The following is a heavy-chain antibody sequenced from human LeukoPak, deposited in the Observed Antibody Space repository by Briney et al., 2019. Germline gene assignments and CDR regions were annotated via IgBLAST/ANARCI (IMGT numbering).Heavy chain of an antibody. CDR1: GGSINSYY. CDR3: AREVYSSSYFDY. J-gene: IGHJ4*01. Sequence: SETLSLTCTVSGGSINSYYWSWIRQPPGKGLEWIGYTYYTGTTKYNPSLKSRVTISVDTSKNQFSLKVNSVTAADTAVYYCAREVYSSSYFDYWGHGTLVTVSS. CDR2: TYYTGTT. D-gene: IGHD6-6*01. V-gene: IGHV4-59*01.